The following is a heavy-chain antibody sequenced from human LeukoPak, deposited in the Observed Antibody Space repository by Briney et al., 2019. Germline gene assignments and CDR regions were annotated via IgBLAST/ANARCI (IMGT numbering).Heavy chain of an antibody. CDR2: IVGDGGGI. Sequence: GGSLRLSCAASGFTFSTYAMNWVRQAPGKGLEWVSVIVGDGGGIEYADSVKGRFSISRDNSKNILYLQMNSLRAEDTAAYVKDRIPDGFYSNDFWGQGTLVTVSS. D-gene: IGHD5-24*01. CDR1: GFTFSTYA. V-gene: IGHV3-23*01. J-gene: IGHJ4*02. CDR3: DRIPDGFYSNDF.